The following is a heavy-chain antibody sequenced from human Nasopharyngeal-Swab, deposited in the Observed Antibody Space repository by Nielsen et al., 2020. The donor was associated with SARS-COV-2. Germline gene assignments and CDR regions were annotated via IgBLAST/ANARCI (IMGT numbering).Heavy chain of an antibody. CDR3: AKEGSSSSWFTGSFDY. V-gene: IGHV3-23*01. CDR2: ISGSGGST. J-gene: IGHJ4*02. D-gene: IGHD6-13*01. Sequence: WIRQPPGKGLEWVSAISGSGGSTYYADSVKGRFTISRDNSKNTLYLQMNSLRAEDTAVYYCAKEGSSSSWFTGSFDYWGQGTRVTVSS.